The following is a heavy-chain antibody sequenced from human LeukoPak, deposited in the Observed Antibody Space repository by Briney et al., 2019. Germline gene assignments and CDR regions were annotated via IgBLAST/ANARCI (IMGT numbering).Heavy chain of an antibody. CDR3: AKGGYPAEQPPTGYTDV. CDR1: GFTFSSYG. J-gene: IGHJ6*03. Sequence: GASVKVSCKASGFTFSSYGMSWVRQAPGKGLEWVSAISGSGRSTYYADSVKGRFTISRGNSKNTLYLQMNSLRAEDTAVYYCAKGGYPAEQPPTGYTDVWGKGTTVTISS. D-gene: IGHD5-12*01. CDR2: ISGSGRST. V-gene: IGHV3-23*01.